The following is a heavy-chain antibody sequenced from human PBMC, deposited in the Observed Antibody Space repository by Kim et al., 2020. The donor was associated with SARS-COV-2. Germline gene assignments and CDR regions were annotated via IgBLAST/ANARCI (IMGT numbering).Heavy chain of an antibody. CDR1: GFTFSSYS. CDR3: ARDSGEDQPWLALSHSFDY. Sequence: GGSLRLSCTASGFTFSSYSMNWVRQAPGKGLEWVSSISSTSSYIYFQDSLRGRFTISRDNARNSLYLQINSLRAEDTAVYYCARDSGEDQPWLALSHSFDYWGQGTLLTVSS. CDR2: ISSTSSYI. D-gene: IGHD6-19*01. J-gene: IGHJ4*02. V-gene: IGHV3-21*01.